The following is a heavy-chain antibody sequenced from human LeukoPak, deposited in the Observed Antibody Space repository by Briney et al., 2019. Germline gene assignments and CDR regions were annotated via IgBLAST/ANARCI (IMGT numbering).Heavy chain of an antibody. CDR1: GGSISSYY. V-gene: IGHV4-59*01. Sequence: SETLSLTCTVSGGSISSYYRSWIRQPPGKGLEWIGYIYYSGSTNYNPSLKSRVTISVDTSKNQFSLKLSSVTAADTAVYYCARDRGGRSSGFLDYWGQGTLVTVSS. CDR3: ARDRGGRSSGFLDY. CDR2: IYYSGST. D-gene: IGHD6-19*01. J-gene: IGHJ4*02.